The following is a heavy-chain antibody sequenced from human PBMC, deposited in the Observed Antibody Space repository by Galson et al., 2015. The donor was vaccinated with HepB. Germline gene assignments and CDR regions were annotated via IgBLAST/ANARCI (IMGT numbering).Heavy chain of an antibody. CDR1: GYTFTKYG. D-gene: IGHD4-11*01. CDR2: ISPHNGNT. J-gene: IGHJ4*02. V-gene: IGHV1-18*01. CDR3: ARDRHDDWTTLIGDN. Sequence: SVKVSCKASGYTFTKYGLNWVRQAPGQGLEWMAWISPHNGNTNYAQKLQGRVTMTTDTSTSTAYMELRSLRSDDTAVYYCARDRHDDWTTLIGDNWGQGTLVTVSS.